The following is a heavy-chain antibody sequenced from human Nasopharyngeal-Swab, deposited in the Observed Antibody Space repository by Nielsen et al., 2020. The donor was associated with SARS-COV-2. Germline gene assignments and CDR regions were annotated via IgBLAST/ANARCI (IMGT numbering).Heavy chain of an antibody. CDR2: ISYDGSNK. V-gene: IGHV3-30*18. D-gene: IGHD6-13*01. CDR1: GFTFSSCG. J-gene: IGHJ4*02. CDR3: AKDMGIADDSFDY. Sequence: GGSLRLSCAASGFTFSSCGMHWVRQAPGKGLEWVAVISYDGSNKYYADSVKGRFTISRDNSKNTLYLQMNSLRAEDTAVYYCAKDMGIADDSFDYWGQGTLVTVSS.